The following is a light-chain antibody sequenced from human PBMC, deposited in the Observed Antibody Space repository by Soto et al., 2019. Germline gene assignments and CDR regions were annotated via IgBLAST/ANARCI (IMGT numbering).Light chain of an antibody. J-gene: IGKJ2*03. CDR3: QQSYIAPYS. V-gene: IGKV1-39*01. Sequence: DIQMTQSPSSLSASVGDRVTITCRASQTVTTYLNWYQQMPGKAPKLLIYSAFSLQSGVPSRFSGSGYGTDFTLTISGLRPEDFATYFCQQSYIAPYSFGQGTRLEIK. CDR2: SAF. CDR1: QTVTTY.